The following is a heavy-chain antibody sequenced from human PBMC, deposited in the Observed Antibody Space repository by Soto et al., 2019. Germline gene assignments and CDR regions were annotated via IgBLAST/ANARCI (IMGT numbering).Heavy chain of an antibody. V-gene: IGHV3-33*01. D-gene: IGHD2-2*01. CDR2: IWYDGSNK. Sequence: QVQLVESGGGVVQPGRSLRLSCAASGFTFSSYGMHWVRQAPGKGLEWVAVIWYDGSNKYYADSVKGRFTSSRDNSKNTLYLQMTGLRAEDTAVYYCARDKGYCSSTSCYDILDYWGQGTLVTVSS. CDR1: GFTFSSYG. CDR3: ARDKGYCSSTSCYDILDY. J-gene: IGHJ4*02.